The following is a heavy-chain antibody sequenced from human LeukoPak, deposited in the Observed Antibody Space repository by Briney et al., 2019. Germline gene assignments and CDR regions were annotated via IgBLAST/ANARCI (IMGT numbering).Heavy chain of an antibody. V-gene: IGHV3-30-3*01. J-gene: IGHJ4*01. Sequence: GGSLRLSCAASGFTFSSYAMHWVRQAPGKGLEWVAVISYDGSNKYYADSVKGRFTISRVNSKNTLYLQMNSLRAEDTAVYYCARAGESYQLLSSYYFDYWGQEPWSPSPQ. D-gene: IGHD2-2*01. CDR2: ISYDGSNK. CDR1: GFTFSSYA. CDR3: ARAGESYQLLSSYYFDY.